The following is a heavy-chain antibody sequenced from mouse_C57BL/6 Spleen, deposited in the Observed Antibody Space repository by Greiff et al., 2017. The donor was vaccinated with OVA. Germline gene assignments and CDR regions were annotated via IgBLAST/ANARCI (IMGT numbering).Heavy chain of an antibody. J-gene: IGHJ4*01. CDR1: GFTFSDYG. Sequence: EVKLVESGGGLVKPGGSLKLSCAASGFTFSDYGMHWVRQAPEKGLEWVAYISSGSSTIYYADTVKGRITISRDNAKNTLFLQMTSLRSEDTAMYYCAKFYAMDYWGQGTSVTVSS. CDR3: AKFYAMDY. V-gene: IGHV5-17*01. CDR2: ISSGSSTI.